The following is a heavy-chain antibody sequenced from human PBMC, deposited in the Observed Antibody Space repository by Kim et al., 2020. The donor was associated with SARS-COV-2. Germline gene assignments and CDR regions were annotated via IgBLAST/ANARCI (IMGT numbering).Heavy chain of an antibody. D-gene: IGHD6-13*01. Sequence: ASVKVSCKASGYTFTSYAMHWVRQAPGQRLEWMGWINAGNGNTKYSQKFQGRVTITRDTSASTAYMELSSLRSEDTAVYYCARAVRSIAAAGTVVYWFDPWGQGTLVTVSS. CDR1: GYTFTSYA. V-gene: IGHV1-3*01. CDR2: INAGNGNT. J-gene: IGHJ5*02. CDR3: ARAVRSIAAAGTVVYWFDP.